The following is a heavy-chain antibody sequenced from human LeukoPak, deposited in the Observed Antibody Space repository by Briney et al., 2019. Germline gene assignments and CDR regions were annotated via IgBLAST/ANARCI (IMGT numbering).Heavy chain of an antibody. CDR2: IIPIFGTA. D-gene: IGHD5-24*01. J-gene: IGHJ6*03. V-gene: IGHV1-69*13. CDR1: GGTFSSYA. Sequence: ASVKVSCKAPGGTFSSYAISWVRQAPGQGLEWMGGIIPIFGTANYAQKFQGRVTITADESTSTAYMELSSLRYEDTAVYYCARGTEMATTPTYYYYYMDVWGKGTTVTISS. CDR3: ARGTEMATTPTYYYYYMDV.